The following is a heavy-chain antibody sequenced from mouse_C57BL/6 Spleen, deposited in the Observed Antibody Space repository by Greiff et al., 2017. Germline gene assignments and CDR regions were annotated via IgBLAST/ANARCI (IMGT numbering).Heavy chain of an antibody. D-gene: IGHD2-4*01. Sequence: QVQLQQPGAELVKPGASVKVPCKASGYTFTSYWMHWVKQRPGQGLEWIGRIHPADSDTNYNQKFKGQVTLTVAKSSSTAYMQLSCLTAESSAVYYCAIAGDYVVGYAMDYWGQGTSVTVSS. V-gene: IGHV1-74*01. CDR3: AIAGDYVVGYAMDY. J-gene: IGHJ4*01. CDR2: IHPADSDT. CDR1: GYTFTSYW.